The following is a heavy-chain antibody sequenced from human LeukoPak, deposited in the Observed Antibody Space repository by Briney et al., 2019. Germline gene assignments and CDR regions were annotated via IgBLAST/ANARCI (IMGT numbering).Heavy chain of an antibody. CDR2: IYYSGST. J-gene: IGHJ5*02. CDR3: AREDSVPAAPRWFDP. D-gene: IGHD2-2*01. V-gene: IGHV4-59*01. CDR1: GGSISSYY. Sequence: SETLSLTCTVSGGSISSYYWSWIRQPPGKGLEWIGYIYYSGSTNYNPSLKSRVTISVDTSKNQFSLKLSSVTAADTAVYYCAREDSVPAAPRWFDPWGQGTLVTVSS.